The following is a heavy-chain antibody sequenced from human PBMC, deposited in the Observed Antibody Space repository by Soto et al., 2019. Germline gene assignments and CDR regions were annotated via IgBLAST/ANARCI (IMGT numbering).Heavy chain of an antibody. D-gene: IGHD2-8*01. CDR1: GGSINNGGYY. CDR3: ARSGGFCTNGVCVGDPFNI. CDR2: IYYSGGT. Sequence: PSETLSLTCTVSGGSINNGGYYWSWIRQQPGKGLEWIGYIYYSGGTYYNPSLQSRVTISIDTSKKQFSLKLSSVTAADTAVYYCARSGGFCTNGVCVGDPFNIWGQGTMVTVSS. J-gene: IGHJ3*02. V-gene: IGHV4-31*03.